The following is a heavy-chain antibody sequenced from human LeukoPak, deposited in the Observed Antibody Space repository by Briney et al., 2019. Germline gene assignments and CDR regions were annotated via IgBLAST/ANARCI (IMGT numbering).Heavy chain of an antibody. V-gene: IGHV3-23*01. CDR1: GFTFSSYG. Sequence: GGSLRLSCAASGFTFSSYGMSWVRQAPGKGLEWVSAISGSGGSTYYGDSVKGRFIISRDNGKNSLSLQINSLRADDTAAYYCARDSGSRSSGIFDYWGQGALVTVSS. CDR3: ARDSGSRSSGIFDY. J-gene: IGHJ4*02. D-gene: IGHD2-15*01. CDR2: ISGSGGST.